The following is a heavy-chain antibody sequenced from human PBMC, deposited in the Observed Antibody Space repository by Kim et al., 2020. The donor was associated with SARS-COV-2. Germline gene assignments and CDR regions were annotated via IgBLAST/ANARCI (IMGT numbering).Heavy chain of an antibody. CDR3: AKGEYYYDSSGYEL. D-gene: IGHD3-22*01. CDR1: GFTFSTYA. V-gene: IGHV3-23*01. J-gene: IGHJ4*02. CDR2: ISGSAGST. Sequence: GGSLRLSCAASGFTFSTYAMSWVRQAPGKGLEWVSAISGSAGSTYYADSVKGRFPVSRDNSKSTLYLQMNSLRAEDTAVYYCAKGEYYYDSSGYELWGQGTLVTVSS.